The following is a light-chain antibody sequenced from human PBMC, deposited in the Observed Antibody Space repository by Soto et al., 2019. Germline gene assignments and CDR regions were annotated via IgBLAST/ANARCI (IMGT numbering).Light chain of an antibody. V-gene: IGLV2-14*03. J-gene: IGLJ2*01. CDR3: SGSTTSSALDV. CDR1: SSDVGAYKY. Sequence: QSALTQPASVSGSPGQSITISCTETSSDVGAYKYVSWYQQHPGKAPKLIIYDVINRPSGVSNRFSGSKSGSTASLTISGRQDEDEDDYYYSGSTTSSALDVFGAGTKLTVL. CDR2: DVI.